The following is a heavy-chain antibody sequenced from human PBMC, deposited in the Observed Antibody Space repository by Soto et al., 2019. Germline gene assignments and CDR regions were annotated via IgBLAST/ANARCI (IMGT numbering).Heavy chain of an antibody. CDR3: ARVQGRLELHQLDY. J-gene: IGHJ4*02. Sequence: ASVKVSCKASGGTFSSYAISWVRQAPGQGLEWMGGIIPIFGTANYAQKFQGRVTITADESTSTAYMELSSLRSEDTAVYYCARVQGRLELHQLDYWGQGTLVTVSS. CDR2: IIPIFGTA. V-gene: IGHV1-69*13. D-gene: IGHD1-7*01. CDR1: GGTFSSYA.